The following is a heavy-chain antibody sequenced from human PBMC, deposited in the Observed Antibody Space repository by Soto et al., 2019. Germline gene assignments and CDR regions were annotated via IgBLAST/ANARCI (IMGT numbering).Heavy chain of an antibody. V-gene: IGHV1-8*01. Sequence: QVQLVQSGAEVKKPGASVKVSCKASGYTFTSYDINWVRQATGQGLEWMGWMNPNSGNTGYAQKFQGRVTMTSNTSTRAAYMELSSLRSADTAMYYCASEKTSYGMDVWGQGTTVTVSS. CDR2: MNPNSGNT. CDR1: GYTFTSYD. CDR3: ASEKTSYGMDV. J-gene: IGHJ6*02.